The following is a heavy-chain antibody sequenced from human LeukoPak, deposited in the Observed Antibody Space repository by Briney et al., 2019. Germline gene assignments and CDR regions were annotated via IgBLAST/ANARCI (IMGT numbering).Heavy chain of an antibody. V-gene: IGHV5-51*01. CDR3: ATRRAAAGKYYFDY. D-gene: IGHD6-13*01. CDR1: GYSFNTYW. Sequence: GESLKISCKGSGYSFNTYWIGWVRQMPGKGLECMGIIYPGDSEVRYSPSFQGQVTISADKSISTAYLQWSSLKASDTAMYYCATRRAAAGKYYFDYWGQGTLVTVSS. J-gene: IGHJ4*02. CDR2: IYPGDSEV.